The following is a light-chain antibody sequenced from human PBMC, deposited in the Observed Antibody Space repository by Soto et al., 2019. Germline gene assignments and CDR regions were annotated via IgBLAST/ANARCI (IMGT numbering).Light chain of an antibody. V-gene: IGLV2-8*01. Sequence: QSVLTQPPSASGSPGQSVTISCTGTSSEVGAYNYVSWYQQLPGKAPKLIIYEVSKRPSGVPDRFSGSKSGNTASLTVSGLQAEDEADYYCTSYAGTYSFFYVFGTGTKV. J-gene: IGLJ1*01. CDR2: EVS. CDR3: TSYAGTYSFFYV. CDR1: SSEVGAYNY.